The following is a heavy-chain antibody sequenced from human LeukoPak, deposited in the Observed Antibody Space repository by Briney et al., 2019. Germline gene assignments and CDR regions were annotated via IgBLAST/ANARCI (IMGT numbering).Heavy chain of an antibody. CDR1: GGSVSSGSYY. CDR2: IYYSGST. Sequence: SETLSLTCTVSGGSVSSGSYYWSWIRQPPGKGLEWIGYIYYSGSTNYNPSLKSRVTISVDTSKNQFSLKLSSVTAADTAVYYCARTYYYDSSGYYFEWFDPWGQGTLVTVSS. D-gene: IGHD3-22*01. CDR3: ARTYYYDSSGYYFEWFDP. V-gene: IGHV4-61*01. J-gene: IGHJ5*02.